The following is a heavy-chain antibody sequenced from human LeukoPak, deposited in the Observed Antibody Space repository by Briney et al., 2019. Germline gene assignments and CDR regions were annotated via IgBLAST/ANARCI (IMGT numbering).Heavy chain of an antibody. D-gene: IGHD3-16*02. J-gene: IGHJ4*02. CDR2: ISAYTGET. V-gene: IGHV1-18*01. CDR3: ARQARGGNYLEY. Sequence: ASVKVSCKASGYTFTSYGISWVRQAPGQGLEWMGWISAYTGETKYAQKLQGRVTMTIDTSTSTAYMELRSLRSDDTAVYYCARQARGGNYLEYWGQGTLVTVSS. CDR1: GYTFTSYG.